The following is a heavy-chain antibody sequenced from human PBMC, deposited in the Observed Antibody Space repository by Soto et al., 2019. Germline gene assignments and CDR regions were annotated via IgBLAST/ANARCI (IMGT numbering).Heavy chain of an antibody. CDR2: IKSKTDGGTT. D-gene: IGHD6-6*01. CDR1: GFTFSSYA. Sequence: GGSLRLSCAASGFTFSSYAMTWVRQAPGKGLEWVGRIKSKTDGGTTDYAAPVKGRFTISRDDSKNTLYLQMNSLKTEDTAVYYCTTASIAASYYYYGMDVWGQGTTVTVSS. CDR3: TTASIAASYYYYGMDV. V-gene: IGHV3-15*01. J-gene: IGHJ6*02.